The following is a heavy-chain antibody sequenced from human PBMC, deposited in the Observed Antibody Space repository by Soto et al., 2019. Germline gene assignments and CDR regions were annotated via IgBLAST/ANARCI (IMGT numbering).Heavy chain of an antibody. CDR3: ARRGASGDYTAKSAV. CDR1: GNSFSSYV. V-gene: IGHV1-18*01. Sequence: QVHLVQSGGELKKPGASVKVSCRASGNSFSSYVISWVRQAPGQGLEWMGWISASNGDTNYAQTFQGRVIMTTDTSTNTAYMEVRSLTSDDTSVYYCARRGASGDYTAKSAVWGTGTTVTVSS. CDR2: ISASNGDT. J-gene: IGHJ6*04. D-gene: IGHD4-17*01.